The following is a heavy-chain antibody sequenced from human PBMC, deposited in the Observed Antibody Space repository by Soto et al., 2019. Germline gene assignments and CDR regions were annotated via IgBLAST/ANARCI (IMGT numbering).Heavy chain of an antibody. CDR1: GFTFGDYA. Sequence: GGSLRLSCTASGFTFGDYAMSWVRQAPGKGLEWVGFIRSKAYGGTTEYAASVKGRFTISRDDSKSIAYLQMNSLKTEDTAVYYCTSSQTSPVTYGMDVWGQGTTVTV. CDR2: IRSKAYGGTT. CDR3: TSSQTSPVTYGMDV. V-gene: IGHV3-49*04. D-gene: IGHD4-4*01. J-gene: IGHJ6*02.